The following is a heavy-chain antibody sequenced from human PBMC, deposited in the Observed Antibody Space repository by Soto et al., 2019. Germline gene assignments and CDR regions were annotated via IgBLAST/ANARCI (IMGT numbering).Heavy chain of an antibody. CDR3: ARGSPVHFDY. V-gene: IGHV3-74*03. CDR2: IKSDGSST. J-gene: IGHJ4*02. Sequence: GGSLRLSCAASGITFSSYWMHWVRQAPGKGLLWVSRIKSDGSSTKYADSVKGRFTVSRDNAKNTLYLQMNSLRAEDTAVYYCARGSPVHFDYWGQGTLVTVSS. CDR1: GITFSSYW.